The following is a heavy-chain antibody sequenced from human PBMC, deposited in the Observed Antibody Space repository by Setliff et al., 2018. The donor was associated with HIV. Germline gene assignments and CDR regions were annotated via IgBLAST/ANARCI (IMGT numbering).Heavy chain of an antibody. CDR1: GFMFSSYA. Sequence: GSLRLSCAASGFMFSSYAMSWVRQAPGKGLEWVSTISGSGGSTYYADSVKGRFTISRDNSKNTLYLQMNSLRAEDTAVYYCSRHYDISGYYWFDYWGQGTLVTVSS. J-gene: IGHJ4*02. CDR3: SRHYDISGYYWFDY. CDR2: ISGSGGST. V-gene: IGHV3-23*01. D-gene: IGHD3-22*01.